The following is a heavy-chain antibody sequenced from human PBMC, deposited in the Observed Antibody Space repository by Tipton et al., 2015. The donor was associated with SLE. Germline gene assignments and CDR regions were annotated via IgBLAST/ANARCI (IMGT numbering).Heavy chain of an antibody. V-gene: IGHV3-30*04. CDR3: ARDRYGGYSYGHYDY. Sequence: SLRLSCAASGFTFSTYALDWVRQAPGKGLEWVAVISYDGSNKYYADSVKGRFTISRDNAKNSVYLQMNSLRAEDTAIYYCARDRYGGYSYGHYDYWGQGTLVTVSS. CDR1: GFTFSTYA. J-gene: IGHJ4*02. CDR2: ISYDGSNK. D-gene: IGHD5-18*01.